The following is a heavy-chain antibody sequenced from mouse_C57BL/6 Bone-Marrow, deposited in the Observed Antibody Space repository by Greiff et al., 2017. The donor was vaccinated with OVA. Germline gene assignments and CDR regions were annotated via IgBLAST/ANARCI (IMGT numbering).Heavy chain of an antibody. CDR3: AIFYDFYAMDY. CDR1: GYTFTDYY. Sequence: VQLQQSGPELVKPGASVKISCKASGYTFTDYYMTWVKQSHGKSLEWIGDINPNNGGTSYNQKFKGKATLTVDKSSSTVYMELRSLTSEDSSVYSCAIFYDFYAMDYWGTGTSVTVSS. CDR2: INPNNGGT. J-gene: IGHJ4*01. V-gene: IGHV1-26*01. D-gene: IGHD2-4*01.